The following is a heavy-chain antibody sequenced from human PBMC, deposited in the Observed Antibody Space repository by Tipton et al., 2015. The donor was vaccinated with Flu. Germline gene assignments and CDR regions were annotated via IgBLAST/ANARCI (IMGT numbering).Heavy chain of an antibody. CDR1: GGSFSGYY. J-gene: IGHJ3*02. D-gene: IGHD1-26*01. CDR3: ARSLPVGATANDAFDI. CDR2: INHSGST. V-gene: IGHV4-34*01. Sequence: TLSLTCAVDGGSFSGYYWSWIRQPPGKGLEWIGEINHSGSTNYNPSLKSRVTISVDTSKNQFSLKLSSVTAADTAVYYCARSLPVGATANDAFDIWGQGTMVTVSS.